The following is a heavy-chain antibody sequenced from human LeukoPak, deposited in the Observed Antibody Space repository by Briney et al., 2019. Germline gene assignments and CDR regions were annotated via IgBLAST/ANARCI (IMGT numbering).Heavy chain of an antibody. D-gene: IGHD3-16*01. CDR3: ARHYGP. Sequence: GSLRLSCAASGFVFSTFWMHWVRHAPGKGLEWIGSIYYSGSTYYNPSLKSRVAISVDTSKNQFSLKLSSVTAADTAVYYCARHYGPWGQGTLVTVSS. J-gene: IGHJ5*02. V-gene: IGHV4-39*01. CDR2: IYYSGST. CDR1: GFVFSTFW.